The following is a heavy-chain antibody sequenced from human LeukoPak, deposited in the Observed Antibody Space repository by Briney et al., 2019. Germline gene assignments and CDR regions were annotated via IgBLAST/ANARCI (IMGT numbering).Heavy chain of an antibody. J-gene: IGHJ3*02. CDR2: IYPGDSDT. D-gene: IGHD6-6*01. CDR1: GYSFTSYW. V-gene: IGHV5-51*01. Sequence: GESLKISCKGSGYSFTSYWIGWVRQMPGKGLEWMGIIYPGDSDTRYSPSFQGQVTISADKSISTAYLQWSSLKASDTAMYYCARLLERFHSSSSRSHAFDIWGQGTMVTVSS. CDR3: ARLLERFHSSSSRSHAFDI.